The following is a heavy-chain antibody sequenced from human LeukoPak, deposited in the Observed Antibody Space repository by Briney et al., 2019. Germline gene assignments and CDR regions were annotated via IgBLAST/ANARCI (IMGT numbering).Heavy chain of an antibody. V-gene: IGHV4-4*07. D-gene: IGHD4-17*01. CDR2: IQTSGNA. CDR1: GVSLSSYY. Sequence: SETLSLTCTVSGVSLSSYYWIWIRQPAGKGLEWIGRIQTSGNADHNPSLKSRVTMSVDTSKNQFSLRLRSVTAADTAVYYCARDPGDYNHDWYFDLWGRGTLVTVSS. J-gene: IGHJ2*01. CDR3: ARDPGDYNHDWYFDL.